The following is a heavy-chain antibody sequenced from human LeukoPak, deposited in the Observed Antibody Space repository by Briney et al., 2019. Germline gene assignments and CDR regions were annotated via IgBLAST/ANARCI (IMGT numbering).Heavy chain of an antibody. Sequence: SETLSLTCTVSGGSISSSSYYWGWIRQPPGKGLEWIGSIYYSGSTYYNPSLKSRVTISVDRSKNQFSLKLSSVTAADTAVYYCARGGVWFGELLSFDPWGQGTLVTVSS. CDR3: ARGGVWFGELLSFDP. CDR1: GGSISSSSYY. D-gene: IGHD3-10*01. CDR2: IYYSGST. V-gene: IGHV4-39*07. J-gene: IGHJ5*02.